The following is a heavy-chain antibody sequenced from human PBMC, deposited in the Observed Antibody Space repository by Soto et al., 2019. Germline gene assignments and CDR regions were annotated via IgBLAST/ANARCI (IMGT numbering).Heavy chain of an antibody. CDR1: GFTFSSYG. D-gene: IGHD3-10*01. Sequence: GGSLRLSCAYSGFTFSSYGLNWVRQAPGKGLEWISYISSSGNTVYYADSVKGRFTISRDNAKNSLYLQMHSLRDEDTAVYYCASGLAGYHGSGKSWGQGTLVTVSS. V-gene: IGHV3-48*02. CDR2: ISSSGNTV. CDR3: ASGLAGYHGSGKS. J-gene: IGHJ4*02.